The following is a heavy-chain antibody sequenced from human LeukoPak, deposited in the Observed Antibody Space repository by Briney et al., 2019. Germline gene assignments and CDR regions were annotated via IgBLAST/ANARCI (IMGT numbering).Heavy chain of an antibody. CDR3: ARDQAATNTQVRFCLD. Sequence: ASVRVSSMSSGYTFTRYGISWVRQARGQGLEWMGWISAYNGNTNFAHKLQGRVTMTTDTSTSTAYMDLRSLRSDDTAVYYCARDQAATNTQVRFCLDWGQGTLVTVSS. CDR2: ISAYNGNT. D-gene: IGHD3-9*01. J-gene: IGHJ4*02. V-gene: IGHV1-18*01. CDR1: GYTFTRYG.